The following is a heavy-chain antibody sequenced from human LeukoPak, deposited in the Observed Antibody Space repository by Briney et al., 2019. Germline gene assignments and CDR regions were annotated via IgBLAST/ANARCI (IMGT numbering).Heavy chain of an antibody. J-gene: IGHJ5*02. CDR2: IYYSGST. Sequence: QPSETLSLTCTVSGGSISSGDYYWSWIRQPPGKGLEWIGYIYYSGSTYYNPSLKSRVTISVDTSKNQISLKLSSVTAADTAVYYCARDWGQQPIDPWGQGTLVTVSS. D-gene: IGHD6-13*01. V-gene: IGHV4-30-4*01. CDR3: ARDWGQQPIDP. CDR1: GGSISSGDYY.